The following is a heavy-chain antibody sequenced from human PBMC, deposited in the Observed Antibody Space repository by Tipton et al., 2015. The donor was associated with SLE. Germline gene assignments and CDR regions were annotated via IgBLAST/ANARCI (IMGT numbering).Heavy chain of an antibody. D-gene: IGHD1-26*01. J-gene: IGHJ4*02. CDR2: ISYSGST. CDR1: SSSDHY. V-gene: IGHV4-39*02. CDR3: AREYSGSPLGY. Sequence: GLVKPSETLSLTCTISSSDHYWGWIRQPPGKGLEWIGSISYSGSTNYNPSLKSRVTMSIGTSKKYFSLKLASVTTADTAVYYCAREYSGSPLGYWGQGTLVTVSS.